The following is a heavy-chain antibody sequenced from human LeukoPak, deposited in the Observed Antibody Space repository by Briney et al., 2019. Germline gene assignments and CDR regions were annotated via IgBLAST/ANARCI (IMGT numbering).Heavy chain of an antibody. CDR3: ARDPVEWELLLDY. Sequence: GGSLRLSCAASGFTFSNYWMGWVRQAPGRRPEWVANMNIDGSEKYYADSVKGRFSISRDNARNSVYLQMASLRVEDTAVYYCARDPVEWELLLDYWGQGTLVTVSS. CDR1: GFTFSNYW. J-gene: IGHJ4*02. CDR2: MNIDGSEK. D-gene: IGHD1-26*01. V-gene: IGHV3-7*01.